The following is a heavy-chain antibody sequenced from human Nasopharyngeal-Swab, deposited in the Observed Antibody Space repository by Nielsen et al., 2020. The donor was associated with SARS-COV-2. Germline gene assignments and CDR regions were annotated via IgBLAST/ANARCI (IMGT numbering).Heavy chain of an antibody. Sequence: SETLSLTCAVYGGSFSGYYWSWIRQPPGKGLEWIGEINHSGSTNYNPSLKSRVTISVDTSKNQFSLKLSSVTVADTAVYYCARERQLPQYYYYYYYMDVWGKGTTVTVSS. CDR2: INHSGST. D-gene: IGHD2-2*01. V-gene: IGHV4-34*01. CDR3: ARERQLPQYYYYYYYMDV. J-gene: IGHJ6*03. CDR1: GGSFSGYY.